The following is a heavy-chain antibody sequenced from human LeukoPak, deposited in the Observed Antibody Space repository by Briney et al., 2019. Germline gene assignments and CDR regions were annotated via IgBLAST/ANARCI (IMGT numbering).Heavy chain of an antibody. CDR2: MNPNSGNT. CDR1: GYTFTSYD. CDR3: ARGDYYDSSGSNWFDP. Sequence: ASVKVSCKASGYTFTSYDINWVRQATGQGLEWMGWMNPNSGNTGYAQKFQGRVTITRNTSISTAYVELSSLRSEDTAVYYCARGDYYDSSGSNWFDPWGQGTLVTVSS. V-gene: IGHV1-8*03. J-gene: IGHJ5*02. D-gene: IGHD3-22*01.